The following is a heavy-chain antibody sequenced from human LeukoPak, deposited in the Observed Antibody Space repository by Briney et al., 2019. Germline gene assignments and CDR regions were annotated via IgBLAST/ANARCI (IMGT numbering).Heavy chain of an antibody. D-gene: IGHD4-17*01. CDR1: AGSISSYY. Sequence: SETLSLTCTVSAGSISSYYWSWIRQPPGKGLEWIGYISYSGSTNYNPSLKSRVAISVDTSKNQFSLKLSSVTAADTAVYYCARGRRTVTTLNWFDPWGQGTLVTVSS. CDR3: ARGRRTVTTLNWFDP. J-gene: IGHJ5*02. V-gene: IGHV4-59*12. CDR2: ISYSGST.